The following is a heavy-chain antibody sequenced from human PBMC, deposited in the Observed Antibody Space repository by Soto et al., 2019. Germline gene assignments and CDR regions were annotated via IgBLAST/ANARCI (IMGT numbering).Heavy chain of an antibody. V-gene: IGHV3-23*01. Sequence: PGGSLRLSCAASGFTFSSYAMSWVRQAPGEGLVWVSAISGSGGSTYYADSVKGRFTISRDNSKNPLYLQMNSLRAEDTAVYYWARVVEESRLVPPATVGDYGDYGDAFDIWGTGTMINV. CDR2: ISGSGGST. CDR1: GFTFSSYA. CDR3: ARVVEESRLVPPATVGDYGDYGDAFDI. J-gene: IGHJ3*02. D-gene: IGHD4-17*01.